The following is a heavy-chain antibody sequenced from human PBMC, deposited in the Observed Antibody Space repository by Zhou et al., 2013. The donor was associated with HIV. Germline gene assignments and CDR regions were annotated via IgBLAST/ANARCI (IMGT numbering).Heavy chain of an antibody. V-gene: IGHV1-24*01. CDR3: ARALSTRWIGGGFYYMDV. Sequence: QVQLVQSGAEVKKPGASVKVSCKVSGYTVTELSIHWVRQAPGKGLEWMGRVDPEGGAAVSSQTFEGRITLTEDTFTDTAYMEVNRLTSDDTAVYYCARALSTRWIGGGFYYMDVWGNGTRSPSP. D-gene: IGHD6-19*01. J-gene: IGHJ6*03. CDR2: VDPEGGAA. CDR1: GYTVTELS.